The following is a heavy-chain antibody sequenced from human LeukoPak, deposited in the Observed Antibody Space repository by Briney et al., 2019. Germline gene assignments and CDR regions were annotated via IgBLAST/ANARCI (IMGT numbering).Heavy chain of an antibody. Sequence: PGGSLRLSCAASGFTFSNYAMSWVRQAPGKGLECVSAISDSGDKTDYADSVRGRFTIYRDNSKDTLYLQMNRLGAADKAVYYCARHVPRNTTMAPTDAFDNWGQGTMVTVSS. V-gene: IGHV3-23*01. CDR3: ARHVPRNTTMAPTDAFDN. CDR1: GFTFSNYA. CDR2: ISDSGDKT. D-gene: IGHD5-18*01. J-gene: IGHJ3*02.